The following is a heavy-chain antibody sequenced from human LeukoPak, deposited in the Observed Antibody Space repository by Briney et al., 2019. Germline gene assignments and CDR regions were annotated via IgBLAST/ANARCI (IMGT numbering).Heavy chain of an antibody. J-gene: IGHJ6*02. D-gene: IGHD2-15*01. CDR2: INHSGST. CDR3: ARGPRPRYCSGGSCSYRGYYYGMDV. CDR1: GGSFSGYY. V-gene: IGHV4-34*01. Sequence: PSETLSLTCAVYGGSFSGYYWSWIRQPPGKGLEWIGEINHSGSTNYNPSLKSRVTIPVDTSKNQFSLKLSSVTAADTAVYYCARGPRPRYCSGGSCSYRGYYYGMDVWGQGTTVTVSS.